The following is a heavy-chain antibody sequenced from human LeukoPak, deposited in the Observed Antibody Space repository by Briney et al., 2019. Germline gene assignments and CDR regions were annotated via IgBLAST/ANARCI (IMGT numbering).Heavy chain of an antibody. V-gene: IGHV1-2*02. CDR1: GYTFTGYY. CDR3: ARDVVPFWSGYYSWFDP. J-gene: IGHJ5*02. Sequence: ASVKVSCKASGYTFTGYYMHWLRQAPGQGLEWMGWINPNSGCTNYAQKFQGKVTMTRDTSTSTAYMQLSRLRSDDTAVYYCARDVVPFWSGYYSWFDPWGQGTLVTVSS. D-gene: IGHD3-3*01. CDR2: INPNSGCT.